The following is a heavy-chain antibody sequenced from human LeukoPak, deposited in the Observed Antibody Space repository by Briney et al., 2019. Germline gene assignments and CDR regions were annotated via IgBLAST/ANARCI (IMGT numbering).Heavy chain of an antibody. CDR1: GFTFSTNY. J-gene: IGHJ2*01. Sequence: GGSLRLSCAASGFTFSTNYMNWVRQDPGKGLEWVSIIYSGSSTYYADSAEGGFIVSRDSSKKNLSRQMNDRRAEDETVYYCARVADHFHWYLHLWGRGTLVTVSS. CDR2: IYSGSST. D-gene: IGHD3-3*02. V-gene: IGHV3-53*01. CDR3: ARVADHFHWYLHL.